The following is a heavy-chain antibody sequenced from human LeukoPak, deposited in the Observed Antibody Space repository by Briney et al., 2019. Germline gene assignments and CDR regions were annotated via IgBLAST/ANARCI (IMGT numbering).Heavy chain of an antibody. J-gene: IGHJ4*02. CDR3: ARDIEAAGLFLDY. CDR1: GFTFSSYS. CDR2: ISSSSSYI. Sequence: PGGSLRLSCAASGFTFSSYSMNWVRQAPGKGLEWVSSISSSSSYIKYADSVKGRFTISRDNAKNSLYLQMNSLRAEDTAVYYCARDIEAAGLFLDYWGQGTLVTVSS. D-gene: IGHD6-13*01. V-gene: IGHV3-21*01.